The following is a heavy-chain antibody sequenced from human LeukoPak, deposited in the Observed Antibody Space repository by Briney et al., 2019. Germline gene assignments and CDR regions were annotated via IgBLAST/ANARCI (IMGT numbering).Heavy chain of an antibody. CDR1: GYSFTSYW. D-gene: IGHD4-17*01. Sequence: GESLKISCKGSGYSFTSYWIGWVRQMPGKGLEWLGIIYPGDSDTRYSPSFQGQVTISADKSISTAYLQWSSLKASDTAVYYCASIGRTTVIYAEYFQHWGQGTLVTVSS. V-gene: IGHV5-51*01. J-gene: IGHJ1*01. CDR2: IYPGDSDT. CDR3: ASIGRTTVIYAEYFQH.